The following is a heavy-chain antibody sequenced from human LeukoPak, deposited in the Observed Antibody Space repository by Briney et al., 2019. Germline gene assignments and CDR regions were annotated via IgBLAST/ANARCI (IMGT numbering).Heavy chain of an antibody. CDR1: GFTFSSYW. Sequence: TGGSLRLSCAASGFTFSSYWMHWVRQAPGKGLVWVSRINSDGSSTSYADSVKGRFTISRDNAKNTLYLQMNSLRAEDTAVYYCARDASGYYYGSGTYYSPVDYWGQGTLVTVSS. CDR3: ARDASGYYYGSGTYYSPVDY. J-gene: IGHJ4*02. V-gene: IGHV3-74*01. CDR2: INSDGSST. D-gene: IGHD3-10*01.